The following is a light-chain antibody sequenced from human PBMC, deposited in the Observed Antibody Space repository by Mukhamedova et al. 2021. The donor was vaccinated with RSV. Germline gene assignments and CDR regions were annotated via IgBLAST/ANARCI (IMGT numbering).Light chain of an antibody. V-gene: IGLV1-47*01. J-gene: IGLJ2*01. Sequence: NKRPSGVPDRFSGSKSGTSASLAISGLRSEDEADYYCAAWDVNGLFGGGTKLTVL. CDR2: N. CDR3: AAWDVNGL.